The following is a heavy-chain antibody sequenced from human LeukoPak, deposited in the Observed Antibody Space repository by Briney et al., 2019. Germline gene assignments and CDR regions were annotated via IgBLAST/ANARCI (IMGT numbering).Heavy chain of an antibody. Sequence: ASVKVSCKASGYIFTNYGITWVRQAPGQGLEWMGWISTYNGNTNYAQKLQGRVTMTTDTSTSTAYMELRSLRYDDTAVYYCARSLDASWLQCPEFWGQGTLVTVSP. CDR2: ISTYNGNT. CDR1: GYIFTNYG. V-gene: IGHV1-18*01. CDR3: ARSLDASWLQCPEF. D-gene: IGHD5-24*01. J-gene: IGHJ4*02.